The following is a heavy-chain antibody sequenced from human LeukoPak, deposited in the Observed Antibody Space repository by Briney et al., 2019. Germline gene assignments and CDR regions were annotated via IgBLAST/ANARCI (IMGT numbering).Heavy chain of an antibody. CDR3: ARDRSMSGWYIDL. Sequence: PGRSLRLSCAASGFTFSSYGMHWVRQAPGKGLEWVAVIWYDGSNKYYPDSVQGLFTISRDNSKNTLYLQVNSLRAEDTAVYYCARDRSMSGWYIDLWGRGTLVTVSS. CDR2: IWYDGSNK. CDR1: GFTFSSYG. D-gene: IGHD2/OR15-2a*01. J-gene: IGHJ2*01. V-gene: IGHV3-33*01.